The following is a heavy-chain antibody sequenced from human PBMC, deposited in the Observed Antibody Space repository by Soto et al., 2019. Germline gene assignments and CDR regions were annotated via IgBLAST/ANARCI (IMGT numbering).Heavy chain of an antibody. CDR2: LYYSGSA. Sequence: SETLSLTCTVSGDSISSYFWGWIRQPPGKGLEWNGSLYYSGSAYYNPSLYSRVTISADTSKNLLSLKLRSVTAADTAVYYCARRDRGGNGGKSFPFWGQGTLVTVSS. J-gene: IGHJ4*02. CDR1: GDSISSYF. V-gene: IGHV4-39*01. CDR3: ARRDRGGNGGKSFPF. D-gene: IGHD5-12*01.